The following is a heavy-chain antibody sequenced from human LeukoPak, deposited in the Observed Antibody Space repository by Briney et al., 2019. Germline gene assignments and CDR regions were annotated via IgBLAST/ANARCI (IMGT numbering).Heavy chain of an antibody. Sequence: PSETLSLTCAVYGGSFSGYYWSWIRQPPGKGLEWIGEINHSGSTNYNPSHKSRVTISVDTSKNQFSLKLSSVTAADTAVYYCARYSRYYYDSSGYYGFDYWGQGTLVTVSS. D-gene: IGHD3-22*01. CDR3: ARYSRYYYDSSGYYGFDY. V-gene: IGHV4-34*01. CDR1: GGSFSGYY. CDR2: INHSGST. J-gene: IGHJ4*02.